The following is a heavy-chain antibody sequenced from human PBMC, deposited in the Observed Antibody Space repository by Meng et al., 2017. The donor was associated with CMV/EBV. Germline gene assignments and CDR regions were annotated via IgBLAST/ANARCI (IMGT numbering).Heavy chain of an antibody. D-gene: IGHD6-25*01. CDR3: AKDSDEKSYYYYYGMDV. J-gene: IGHJ6*02. Sequence: GESLKISCAASGFTFSSYGMHWVRQAPGKGLEWVAFIRYDGSNKYYADSVKGRFTISRDNSKNTLYLQMNSLRAEDTAVYYCAKDSDEKSYYYYYGMDVWGQGTTVTVS. V-gene: IGHV3-30*02. CDR1: GFTFSSYG. CDR2: IRYDGSNK.